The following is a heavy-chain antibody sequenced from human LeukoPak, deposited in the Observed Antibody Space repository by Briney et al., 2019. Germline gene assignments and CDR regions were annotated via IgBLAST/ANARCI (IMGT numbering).Heavy chain of an antibody. CDR2: INNEGSTT. V-gene: IGHV3-74*01. Sequence: GGSLRLSCAASGFTFSRYWMHWVRQAPGKGLVWVSRINNEGSTTHYADSVKGRFTISRDNAKNTLYLQMNSLRAEDTAVYYCAGGGSIEVAGYWGQGTLVTVSS. J-gene: IGHJ4*02. CDR3: AGGGSIEVAGY. CDR1: GFTFSRYW. D-gene: IGHD6-19*01.